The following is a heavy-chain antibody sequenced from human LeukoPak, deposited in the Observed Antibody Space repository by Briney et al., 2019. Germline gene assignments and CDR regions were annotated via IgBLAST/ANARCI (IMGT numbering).Heavy chain of an antibody. V-gene: IGHV3-23*01. D-gene: IGHD3-22*01. CDR1: GFTFSSYA. Sequence: GASVRLSCAASGFTFSSYAMSWVRQAPGKGLEWVSAISGSGGSTYYADSVKGRFTISRDNSKNTLYLQMNSLRAEDTAVYYCAKDKWYYYDSSGYYHDYWGQGTLATVSS. CDR3: AKDKWYYYDSSGYYHDY. J-gene: IGHJ4*02. CDR2: ISGSGGST.